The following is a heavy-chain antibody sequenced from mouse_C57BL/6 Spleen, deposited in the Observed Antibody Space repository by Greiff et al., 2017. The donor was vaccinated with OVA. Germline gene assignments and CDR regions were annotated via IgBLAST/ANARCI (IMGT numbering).Heavy chain of an antibody. CDR3: ARGYYGSYWYFDV. J-gene: IGHJ1*03. V-gene: IGHV1-55*01. D-gene: IGHD1-1*01. Sequence: QVQLKESGAELVKPGASVKMSCKASGYTFTSYWITWVKQRPGQGLEWIGDIYPGSGSTNYNEKFKSKATLTVDTSSSTAYMQLSSLTSEDSAVYYCARGYYGSYWYFDVWGTGTTVTVSS. CDR2: IYPGSGST. CDR1: GYTFTSYW.